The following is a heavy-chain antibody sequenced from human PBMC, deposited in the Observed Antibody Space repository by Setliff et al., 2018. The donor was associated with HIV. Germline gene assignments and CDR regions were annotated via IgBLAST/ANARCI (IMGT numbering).Heavy chain of an antibody. J-gene: IGHJ4*02. D-gene: IGHD4-4*01. V-gene: IGHV4-34*01. CDR1: GGPSTDHY. Sequence: SETLSLICAVYGGPSTDHYWNWIRQSPGMGLEWIAEIHHTGYINYNPSLRSRVSVSRDMSSNQFSLRLSSVTAADAAVYYCAAFFVTPMTTQDFWGQGTLVTVSS. CDR3: AAFFVTPMTTQDF. CDR2: IHHTGYI.